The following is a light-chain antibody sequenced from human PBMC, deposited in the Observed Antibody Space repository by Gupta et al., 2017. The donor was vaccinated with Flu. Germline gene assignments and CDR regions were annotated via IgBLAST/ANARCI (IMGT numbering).Light chain of an antibody. CDR2: KAS. CDR1: QSISSG. V-gene: IGKV1-5*03. Sequence: DLQMTQSPSTLSASVGDRVTITCRASQSISSGLAWYQQKPGKAPKLLIYKASTLESGVPSRFSGSGSGTEFTLTISSLQPDDFATYYCQQYSGYYRETFGPGTKVEVK. J-gene: IGKJ1*01. CDR3: QQYSGYYRET.